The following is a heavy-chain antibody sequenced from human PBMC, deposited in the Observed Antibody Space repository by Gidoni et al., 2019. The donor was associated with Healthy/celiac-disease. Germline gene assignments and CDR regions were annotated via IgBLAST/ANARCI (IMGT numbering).Heavy chain of an antibody. CDR1: GYSFTSYW. D-gene: IGHD5-12*01. Sequence: EVQLVKAGAEVKKPGESLKIPCKGPGYSFTSYWIGWVSQMPGKGLEWMGIISPGDYDTRYSPSFQGQVTISADKSISTASLQWSSLKASDTAMYYCARSYSGYGGFDYWGQGTLVTVSS. CDR2: ISPGDYDT. V-gene: IGHV5-51*03. CDR3: ARSYSGYGGFDY. J-gene: IGHJ4*02.